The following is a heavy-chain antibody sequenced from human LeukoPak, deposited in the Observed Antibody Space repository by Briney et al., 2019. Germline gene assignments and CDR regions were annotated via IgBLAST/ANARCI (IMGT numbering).Heavy chain of an antibody. Sequence: SSQTLSHTCTVSNGSLNSGDSYWSWVRQPPGKGLEWIGCFYYSGRTYYNPSLRSRVAISGDTAKNQFSLKVNSVTAADTAVYFCARTGFSYGSAGSWGQGTLVTVSA. CDR3: ARTGFSYGSAGS. V-gene: IGHV4-30-4*01. J-gene: IGHJ5*02. CDR1: NGSLNSGDSY. D-gene: IGHD5-18*01. CDR2: FYYSGRT.